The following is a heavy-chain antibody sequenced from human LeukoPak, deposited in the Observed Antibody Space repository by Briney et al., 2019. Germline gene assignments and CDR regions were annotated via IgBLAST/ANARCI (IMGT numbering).Heavy chain of an antibody. V-gene: IGHV3-23*01. CDR2: IHGSGVST. CDR3: ANPIYSGDYDQFDY. D-gene: IGHD4-17*01. CDR1: GFTFSNYA. J-gene: IGHJ4*02. Sequence: GGSLRLSCAASGFTFSNYAMSWVRQAPGKGLEWVSTIHGSGVSTYYADSVKGRFTISRDNSKNTLYLHMNSLRAEDTAVYFCANPIYSGDYDQFDYWGQGTLVTVSS.